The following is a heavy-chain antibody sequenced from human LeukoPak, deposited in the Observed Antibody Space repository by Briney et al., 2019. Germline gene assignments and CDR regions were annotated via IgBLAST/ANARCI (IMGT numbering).Heavy chain of an antibody. Sequence: GGSLRLSCAASGFTFSSYWMSWVRQAPGKGLEWVANIKQDGSEKYYVDSVKGRFTISRDNAKNSLYLQMNSLRAEDTAVYYCARDIGSNGNYHFDYWGQGTLVTVSS. CDR3: ARDIGSNGNYHFDY. V-gene: IGHV3-7*01. J-gene: IGHJ4*02. CDR2: IKQDGSEK. D-gene: IGHD4-17*01. CDR1: GFTFSSYW.